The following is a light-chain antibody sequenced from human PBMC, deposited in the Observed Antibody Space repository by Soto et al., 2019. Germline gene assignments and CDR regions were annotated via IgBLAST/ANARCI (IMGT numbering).Light chain of an antibody. V-gene: IGLV2-8*01. Sequence: QSVLTQPPSASGSPGQSVTISCTGTSSDVGNSDYVSWYQQHPGKAPKLIIYDVSKRPSGVPDRFSGSKSGNTASLTVSGLQAEDEADYYRSSYAGNSNPYVFGTGTKVTVL. CDR3: SSYAGNSNPYV. CDR1: SSDVGNSDY. J-gene: IGLJ1*01. CDR2: DVS.